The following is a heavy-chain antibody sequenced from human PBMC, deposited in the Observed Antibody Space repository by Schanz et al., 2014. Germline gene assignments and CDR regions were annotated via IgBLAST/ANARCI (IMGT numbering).Heavy chain of an antibody. V-gene: IGHV3-33*01. J-gene: IGHJ6*02. CDR3: ARRVPYSFGLDV. D-gene: IGHD1-1*01. Sequence: QVQLVESGGGVVQPGRSLRLSCATSGFTFSSYGMHWVRQAPGKGLEWVAFIHYDGTYKYYADSVKGRFTISRDNSENTLYLQMNSLRAEDTAMYYCARRVPYSFGLDVWGQGATVTVSS. CDR2: IHYDGTYK. CDR1: GFTFSSYG.